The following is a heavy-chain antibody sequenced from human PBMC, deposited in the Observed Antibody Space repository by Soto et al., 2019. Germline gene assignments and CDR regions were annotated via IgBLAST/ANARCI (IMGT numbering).Heavy chain of an antibody. CDR1: GFTFSAYG. CDR2: ISNAASSK. D-gene: IGHD1-1*01. Sequence: EVKLVESGGKLVQPGGSLRLSCAASGFTFSAYGMNWVRQAPGKGLEWVSYISNAASSKYYADSVKGRFTVSRDNAKCSLYLQMDSLRAEDTAVYYCARGDWSSGYWGQGTLVTVSS. V-gene: IGHV3-48*01. J-gene: IGHJ4*02. CDR3: ARGDWSSGY.